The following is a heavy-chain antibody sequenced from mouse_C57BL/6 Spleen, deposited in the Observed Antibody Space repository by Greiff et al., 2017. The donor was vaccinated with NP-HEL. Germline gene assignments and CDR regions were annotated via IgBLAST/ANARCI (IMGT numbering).Heavy chain of an antibody. V-gene: IGHV1-5*01. CDR3: TRPNGSSYRYFDV. CDR1: GYTFTSYW. J-gene: IGHJ1*03. CDR2: IYPGNSDT. D-gene: IGHD1-1*01. Sequence: VQLQQSGTVLARPGASVKMSCKTSGYTFTSYWMHWVKQRPGQGLEWIGAIYPGNSDTSYNQKFKGKAKLTAVTSASTAYMELSSLTNEDSAVYYCTRPNGSSYRYFDVWGTGTTVTVSS.